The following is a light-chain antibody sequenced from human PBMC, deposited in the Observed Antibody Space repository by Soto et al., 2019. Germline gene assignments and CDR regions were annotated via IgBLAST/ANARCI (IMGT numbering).Light chain of an antibody. CDR1: QRVSNY. J-gene: IGKJ4*01. CDR3: QQRHQLRT. Sequence: VLTQSPATLSLSPGERATLSCRASQRVSNYLAWYQQRPGQAPRLLIYHASTRATGIPARFSGSASGTDFTLTISILEPEDFAVYYCQQRHQLRTFGGGTKVEI. CDR2: HAS. V-gene: IGKV3-11*01.